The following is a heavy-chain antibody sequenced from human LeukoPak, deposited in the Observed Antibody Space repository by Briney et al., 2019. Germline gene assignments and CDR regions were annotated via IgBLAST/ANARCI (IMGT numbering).Heavy chain of an antibody. CDR1: GXSIMTTNW. J-gene: IGHJ4*02. Sequence: SETLSLTCAVSGXSIMTTNWWSWVRQPPGKGLEWIGEVHLNGATNYNPSLESRVSMSTDTSKNQMSLKLTSVTAADTAIYYCTRESGAFSPFGFWGQGTLVTVSS. D-gene: IGHD1-26*01. CDR2: VHLNGAT. CDR3: TRESGAFSPFGF. V-gene: IGHV4-4*02.